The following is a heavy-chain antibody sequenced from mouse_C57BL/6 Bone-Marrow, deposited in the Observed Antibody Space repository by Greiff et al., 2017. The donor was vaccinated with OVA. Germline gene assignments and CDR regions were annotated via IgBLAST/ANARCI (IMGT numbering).Heavy chain of an antibody. CDR2: ISNGGGST. D-gene: IGHD4-1*01. Sequence: EVQLQQSGGGLVQPGGSLKLSCAASGFTFSDYYMYWVRQTPEKRLEWVAYISNGGGSTYYPDTVKGRFTISRDNAKNTLYLQMSRLKSEDTAMYYCARQGTGTGGFDYWGQGTTLTVSS. CDR3: ARQGTGTGGFDY. V-gene: IGHV5-12*01. J-gene: IGHJ2*01. CDR1: GFTFSDYY.